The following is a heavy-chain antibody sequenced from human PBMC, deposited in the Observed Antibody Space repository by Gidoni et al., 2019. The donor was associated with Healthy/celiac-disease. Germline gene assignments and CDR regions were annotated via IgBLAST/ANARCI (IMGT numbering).Heavy chain of an antibody. V-gene: IGHV3-21*01. J-gene: IGHJ6*02. CDR1: VFPFISYS. D-gene: IGHD5-18*01. CDR3: ARDGYSYGYYYYGMDV. Sequence: EVQLVESGGGLVKPGGSLRLSCAASVFPFISYSMNWVRQAPGKGLEWVSSISSSSSYIYYADSVKGRFTISRDNAKNALYLQMNSLRAEDTAVYYCARDGYSYGYYYYGMDVWGQGTTVTVSS. CDR2: ISSSSSYI.